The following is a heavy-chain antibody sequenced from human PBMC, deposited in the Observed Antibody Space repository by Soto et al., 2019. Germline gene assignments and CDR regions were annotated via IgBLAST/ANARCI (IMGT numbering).Heavy chain of an antibody. CDR2: MYHTGSP. D-gene: IGHD1-7*01. V-gene: IGHV4-38-2*01. CDR3: ARQLELYGVDV. CDR1: GYCSNSGCS. J-gene: IGHJ6*02. Sequence: SVTRSLTGGVSGYCSNSGCSWGWIRQPPGKALACIGIMYHTGSPFYKPSLTSRVTISMDTSKNPFSLRLSSVTAADTAVYYCARQLELYGVDVWGQGXTDTVYS.